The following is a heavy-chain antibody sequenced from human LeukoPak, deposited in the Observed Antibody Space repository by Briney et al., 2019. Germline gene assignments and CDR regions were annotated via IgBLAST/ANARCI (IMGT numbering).Heavy chain of an antibody. CDR3: ARAMATVVKSYYYYGMDV. CDR1: GYTFTSYY. CDR2: IIPIFGTA. J-gene: IGHJ6*02. V-gene: IGHV1-69*13. D-gene: IGHD4-23*01. Sequence: ASVKVSCTASGYTFTSYYMHWVRQAPGQGLEWMGGIIPIFGTANYAQKFQGRVTITADESTSTAYMELSSLRSEDTAVYYCARAMATVVKSYYYYGMDVWGQGTTVTVSS.